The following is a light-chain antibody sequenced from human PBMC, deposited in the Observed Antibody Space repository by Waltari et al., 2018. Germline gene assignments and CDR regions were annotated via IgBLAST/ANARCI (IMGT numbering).Light chain of an antibody. V-gene: IGLV2-8*01. J-gene: IGLJ3*02. CDR3: TSYTDSDNLV. CDR2: EVV. Sequence: QSALTQPPSASGSLGPSVTLSCTGTSSNLGPHNYVSWYQHRPGNAPKLVIFEVVKRPSGVPDRFSGSKSGSTASLTVSGLQADDEADYYCTSYTDSDNLVFGGGTNLAVL. CDR1: SSNLGPHNY.